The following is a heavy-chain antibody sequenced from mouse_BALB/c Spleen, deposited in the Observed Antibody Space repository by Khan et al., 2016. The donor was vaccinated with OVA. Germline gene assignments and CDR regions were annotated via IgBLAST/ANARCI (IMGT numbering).Heavy chain of an antibody. CDR1: GDSITTGY. J-gene: IGHJ3*01. CDR2: IIYTGYT. CDR3: ARTTYRYAFVY. Sequence: EVQLQESGPSLVKPSQTLSLTCSVTGDSITTGYWNWIRKFPGNKLEYMGYIIYTGYTYYYPSLNSRISIPRHNTNNQYYLQLNSVTDEDTATYYCARTTYRYAFVYWGQGTLVTVSA. D-gene: IGHD2-14*01. V-gene: IGHV3-8*02.